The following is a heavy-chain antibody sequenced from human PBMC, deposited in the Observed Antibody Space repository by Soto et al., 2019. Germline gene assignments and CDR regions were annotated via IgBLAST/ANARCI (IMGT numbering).Heavy chain of an antibody. CDR3: ARHGRDFWSGYRSFDY. V-gene: IGHV5-10-1*01. CDR1: GYSFTSYW. CDR2: IDPSDSYT. J-gene: IGHJ4*02. Sequence: GESLKISCKGSGYSFTSYWISWVRQMPGKGLEWMGRIDPSDSYTNYSPSFQGHVTISADKSISTAYLQWSSLKASDTAMYYCARHGRDFWSGYRSFDYWGQGTLVTVSS. D-gene: IGHD3-3*01.